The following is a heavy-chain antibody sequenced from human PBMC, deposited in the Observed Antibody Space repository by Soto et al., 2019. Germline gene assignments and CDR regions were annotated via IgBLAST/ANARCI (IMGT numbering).Heavy chain of an antibody. J-gene: IGHJ4*02. D-gene: IGHD3-22*01. CDR3: ARRDYDSSGYPSYFDY. V-gene: IGHV3-33*01. CDR2: IWYDGSNK. Sequence: SLRLSCAASGFTFSSYGMHWVRQAPGKGLEWVAVIWYDGSNKYYADSVKGRFTISRDNSKNTLYLQMNSLRAEDTAVYYCARRDYDSSGYPSYFDYWGQGTLVTVSS. CDR1: GFTFSSYG.